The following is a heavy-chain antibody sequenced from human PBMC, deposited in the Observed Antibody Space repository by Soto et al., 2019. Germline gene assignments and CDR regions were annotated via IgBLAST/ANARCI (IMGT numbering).Heavy chain of an antibody. CDR1: GGSISSGGYY. V-gene: IGHV4-31*03. CDR3: ARIVFP. J-gene: IGHJ5*02. D-gene: IGHD2-21*01. CDR2: IYYIGST. Sequence: QVQLQESGPGLVKPSQTLSLTCTVPGGSISSGGYYWNWIRQHPGKGLEWIGYIYYIGSTYYNPSLNIGVTIALDTSMNLFSLRLCSVTAAQTAVYYCARIVFPWGQGTLVTVSS.